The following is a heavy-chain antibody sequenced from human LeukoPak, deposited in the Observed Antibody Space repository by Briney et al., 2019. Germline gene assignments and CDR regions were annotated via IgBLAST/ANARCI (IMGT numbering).Heavy chain of an antibody. Sequence: SETLSLTCTVSGCTISSGDFYWRWVGQAPGKALEWIGFICSGRSAYYNPSIDSRITMSVEPSKNQFSLKLSSVKAADTAMYYCARNTGWLQPFHFGGQKTLVSVPS. J-gene: IGHJ4*02. V-gene: IGHV4-30-4*01. D-gene: IGHD5-24*01. CDR1: GCTISSGDFY. CDR3: ARNTGWLQPFHF. CDR2: ICSGRSA.